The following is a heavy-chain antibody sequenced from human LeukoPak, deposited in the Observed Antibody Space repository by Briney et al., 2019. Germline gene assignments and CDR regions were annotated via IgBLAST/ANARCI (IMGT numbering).Heavy chain of an antibody. CDR3: ARDYRGAAGGRFDY. D-gene: IGHD6-13*01. Sequence: GGSLRLSCAASGFTFSSYEMNWVRQAPGKGLEWVSYISSSGSTIYYADPVKGRFTISRDNAKNSLYLQMNSLRAEDTAVYYCARDYRGAAGGRFDYWGQGTLVTVSS. CDR2: ISSSGSTI. CDR1: GFTFSSYE. V-gene: IGHV3-48*03. J-gene: IGHJ4*02.